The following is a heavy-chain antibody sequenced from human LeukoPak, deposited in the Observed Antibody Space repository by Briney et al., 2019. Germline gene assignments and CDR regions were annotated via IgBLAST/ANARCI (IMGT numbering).Heavy chain of an antibody. D-gene: IGHD2-2*01. CDR2: IKQDGSEK. CDR3: ARCGEVPAVYGGFGY. Sequence: GGSLRLSCAASGFTFSSYWMSWVRQAPGKGLEWVANIKQDGSEKYYVDSVKGRFTISRDNAKNSLYLQMNSLRAEDTAVYYCARCGEVPAVYGGFGYWGQGTLVTVSS. V-gene: IGHV3-7*01. CDR1: GFTFSSYW. J-gene: IGHJ4*02.